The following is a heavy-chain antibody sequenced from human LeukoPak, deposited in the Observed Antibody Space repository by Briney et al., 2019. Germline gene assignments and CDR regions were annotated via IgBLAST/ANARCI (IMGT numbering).Heavy chain of an antibody. J-gene: IGHJ4*02. Sequence: PSQTLSLTCAISGDSVSSNSAAWNWIRQSPSRGLEWLGRTYYRSKWYNDYAVSVRGRITVNPDTSRNQFSLHLNSVTPEDTAVYYCARSAGGTVDYWGQGTLVTVSS. CDR2: TYYRSKWYN. V-gene: IGHV6-1*01. CDR3: ARSAGGTVDY. CDR1: GDSVSSNSAA. D-gene: IGHD6-13*01.